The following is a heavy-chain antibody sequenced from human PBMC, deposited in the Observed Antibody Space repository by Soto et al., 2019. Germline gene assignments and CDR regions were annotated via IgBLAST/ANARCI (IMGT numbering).Heavy chain of an antibody. V-gene: IGHV1-18*01. CDR3: ARDVPTVTTGGPDY. D-gene: IGHD4-17*01. CDR2: ISAYNGNT. J-gene: IGHJ4*02. Sequence: QVQLVQSGAEVKKPGASVKVSCKASGYIFTKYGISWVRQAPGQGLEWRGWISAYNGNTNYSQKLQGRVTMTTDTSTSTGYMELMSLTSDDTAVYYCARDVPTVTTGGPDYWGQGSLVTVSS. CDR1: GYIFTKYG.